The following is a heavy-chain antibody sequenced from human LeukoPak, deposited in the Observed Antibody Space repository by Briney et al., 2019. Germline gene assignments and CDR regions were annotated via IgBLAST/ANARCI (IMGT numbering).Heavy chain of an antibody. Sequence: GGSLRLSCAASGFTFSSYEMNWVRQAPGKGLEWVSVIYSGGSTYYADSVKGRFTISRDNSKNTLYLQMNSLRAEDTAVYYCARVGGMATIEFDYWGQGTLVTVSS. CDR1: GFTFSSYE. V-gene: IGHV3-66*01. CDR3: ARVGGMATIEFDY. CDR2: IYSGGST. J-gene: IGHJ4*02. D-gene: IGHD5-24*01.